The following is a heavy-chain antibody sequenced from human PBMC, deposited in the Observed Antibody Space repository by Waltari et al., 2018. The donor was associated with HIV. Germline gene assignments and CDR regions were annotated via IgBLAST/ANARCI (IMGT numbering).Heavy chain of an antibody. CDR3: AREWGTLMVAWFDP. Sequence: QVQLQESGPGLVKPSETLSLTCAVSGYSISSGYFWGWNRQPPGKALEWIGSMFHNGSTYYNPSLKSRVTISVDTSKNQFSLKLSSVTSADTAIYYCAREWGTLMVAWFDPWGQGTLVTGSS. V-gene: IGHV4-38-2*02. CDR1: GYSISSGYF. CDR2: MFHNGST. D-gene: IGHD3-10*01. J-gene: IGHJ5*02.